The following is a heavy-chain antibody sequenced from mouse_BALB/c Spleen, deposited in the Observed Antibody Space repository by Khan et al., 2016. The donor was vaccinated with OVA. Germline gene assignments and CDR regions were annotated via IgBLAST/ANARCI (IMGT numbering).Heavy chain of an antibody. D-gene: IGHD2-1*01. CDR2: IFPGTGTT. CDR3: ARGYFGNYEFAY. Sequence: QVQLQQSEAELVKPGASVKLSCKTSGYTFTNYWIQWIKQRPGQGLEWIGEIFPGTGTTYYNENFKGKATLTIDTSSTTAYMQLSSLTSEDSAAYFCARGYFGNYEFAYWGQGTLVTVSA. V-gene: IGHV1S132*01. CDR1: GYTFTNYW. J-gene: IGHJ3*01.